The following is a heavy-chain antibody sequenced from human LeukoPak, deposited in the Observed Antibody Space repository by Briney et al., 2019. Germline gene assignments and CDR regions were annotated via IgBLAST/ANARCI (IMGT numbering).Heavy chain of an antibody. Sequence: GASVKLSCKSSGYTFTIYYMHWVRQPPGQGLEWMGIINPSHGSTSYAQKFQGRVTMTRDTATSTVYMELSSLSSEDTAVYYCARAYDFPDYWGQGTLVTVSS. CDR3: ARAYDFPDY. J-gene: IGHJ4*02. D-gene: IGHD3-3*01. CDR2: INPSHGST. V-gene: IGHV1-46*01. CDR1: GYTFTIYY.